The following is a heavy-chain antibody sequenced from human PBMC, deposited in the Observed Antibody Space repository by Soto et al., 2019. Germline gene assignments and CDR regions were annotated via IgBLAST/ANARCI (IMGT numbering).Heavy chain of an antibody. V-gene: IGHV3-33*01. J-gene: IGHJ5*02. Sequence: VGSLRLSCETSGFIFRSYGMHWVRQAPGKGLEWVAVVWYDGSNIDYGESVKGRFTVSRDDSKNTLYLQMNNLRADDTAVYYCARVGYCASRSSNCPFVTWGKGTLVTVSS. CDR3: ARVGYCASRSSNCPFVT. CDR2: VWYDGSNI. CDR1: GFIFRSYG. D-gene: IGHD2-15*01.